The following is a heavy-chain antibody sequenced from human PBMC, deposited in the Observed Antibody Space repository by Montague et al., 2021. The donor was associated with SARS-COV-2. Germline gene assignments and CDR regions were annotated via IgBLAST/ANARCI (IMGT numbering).Heavy chain of an antibody. Sequence: SETLSLTCAVYGTSFANYYWSWIRQSPGKGLEWIGESDHSGKTKYNPSLQSRVIISVDRSKNQFSLKLTSVIAADTAVYYCAKVGGFDVGASDWGQGTLVTVSS. V-gene: IGHV4-34*01. CDR3: AKVGGFDVGASD. J-gene: IGHJ4*02. CDR2: SDHSGKT. CDR1: GTSFANYY. D-gene: IGHD4/OR15-4a*01.